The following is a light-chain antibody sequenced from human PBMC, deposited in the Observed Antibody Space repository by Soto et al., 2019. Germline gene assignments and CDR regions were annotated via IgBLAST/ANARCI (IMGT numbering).Light chain of an antibody. CDR1: HSTSNY. J-gene: IGKJ1*01. CDR3: QQSLSPRST. V-gene: IGKV1-39*01. CDR2: DAS. Sequence: DIQMSQPLSSLSASVGDRVTITCRASHSTSNYLNWYQQKSGKAPNLLIYDASSMQSGVPSRCNGSGSEADFTLTISSVQRDGSATCCCQQSLSPRSTLGQGPKLQV.